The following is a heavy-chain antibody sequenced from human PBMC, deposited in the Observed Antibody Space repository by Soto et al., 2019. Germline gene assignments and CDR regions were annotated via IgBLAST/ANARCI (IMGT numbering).Heavy chain of an antibody. Sequence: KPSETLSLTCTVSGGSISSGDYYWSWIRQPPGKGLEWIGYIYYSGSTYYNPSLKSRVTISVDTSKNQFSLKLSSVTAADTAVYYCARDHASGSYSLGYWGQGTLVTVSS. D-gene: IGHD3-10*01. CDR1: GGSISSGDYY. CDR3: ARDHASGSYSLGY. CDR2: IYYSGST. V-gene: IGHV4-30-4*01. J-gene: IGHJ4*02.